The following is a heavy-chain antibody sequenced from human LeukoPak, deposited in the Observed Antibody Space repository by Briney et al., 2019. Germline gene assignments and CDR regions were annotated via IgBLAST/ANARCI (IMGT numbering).Heavy chain of an antibody. CDR1: GFIFSDHG. Sequence: GGSLRLSCAASGFIFSDHGMHWVRQAPGKGLEWVAFIRYDGSQKDFADSVKGRFTISRDNSKSTLFLQMNSLRAEDTALYYCARGNGGNSPNRAFDIWGQGTMVTVSS. CDR3: ARGNGGNSPNRAFDI. CDR2: IRYDGSQK. V-gene: IGHV3-30*02. D-gene: IGHD4-23*01. J-gene: IGHJ3*02.